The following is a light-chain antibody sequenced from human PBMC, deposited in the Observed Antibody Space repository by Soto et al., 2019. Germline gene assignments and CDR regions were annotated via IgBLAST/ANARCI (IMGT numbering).Light chain of an antibody. CDR1: QSVSTN. V-gene: IGKV3D-20*02. Sequence: EVVMTQSPATLSVSPGERAAVSCRASQSVSTNLAWYQQKPGQAPRLLIYGASSRATGIPDRFSGSGSGTDFTLTISRLEPEDFAVYYCQQRSNWPPEITFGQGTRLEIK. J-gene: IGKJ5*01. CDR3: QQRSNWPPEIT. CDR2: GAS.